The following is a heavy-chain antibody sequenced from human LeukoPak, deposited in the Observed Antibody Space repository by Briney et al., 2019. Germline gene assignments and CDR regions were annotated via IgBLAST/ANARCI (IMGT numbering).Heavy chain of an antibody. V-gene: IGHV1-69*04. CDR2: IIPIFGIA. CDR1: GGTFSSYA. Sequence: SVKVSCKASGGTFSSYAISWVRQAPGQGLEWMGRIIPIFGIANYAQKFQGRVTITADKSTSTAYMELSSLRSEDTAVYYCARESISRGYCTNGVCSSWAFDIWGQGTMVTVSS. CDR3: ARESISRGYCTNGVCSSWAFDI. D-gene: IGHD2-8*01. J-gene: IGHJ3*02.